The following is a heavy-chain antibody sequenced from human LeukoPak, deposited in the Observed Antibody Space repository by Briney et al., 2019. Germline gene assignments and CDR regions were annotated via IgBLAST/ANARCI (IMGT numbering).Heavy chain of an antibody. CDR3: GRDIVGGGDDY. Sequence: PGGSLRLSYAASGFTFSGYWMSWVRQAPGKGLEWVANIKIDGSEKNYVDSVKGRFTISRDNARNSVSLQMNSLRAEDTAMYYCGRDIVGGGDDYWGQGTLVTVSS. J-gene: IGHJ4*02. CDR1: GFTFSGYW. CDR2: IKIDGSEK. D-gene: IGHD2-21*02. V-gene: IGHV3-7*01.